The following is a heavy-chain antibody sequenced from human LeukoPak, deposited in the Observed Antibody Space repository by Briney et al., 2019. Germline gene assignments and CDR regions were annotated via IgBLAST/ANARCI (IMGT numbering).Heavy chain of an antibody. Sequence: PSETLSLTCTVSGGSISRSRDYWGWIRQPPGKGLEWIGSIYYSGSTYYNPSLKSRVTISVDTSKNQFSLKLSSVTAADTAVYYCARPHFHYYGSGSLVPAWFDPWGQGTLVTVSS. V-gene: IGHV4-39*01. D-gene: IGHD3-10*01. CDR1: GGSISRSRDY. CDR3: ARPHFHYYGSGSLVPAWFDP. CDR2: IYYSGST. J-gene: IGHJ5*02.